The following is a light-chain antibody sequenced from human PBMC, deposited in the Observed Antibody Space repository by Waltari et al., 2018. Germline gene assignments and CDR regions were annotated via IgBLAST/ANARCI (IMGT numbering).Light chain of an antibody. V-gene: IGKV1-9*01. J-gene: IGKJ2*01. CDR2: EAS. CDR1: QGIDNY. CDR3: QQYYSIPYT. Sequence: IQLTQSPSSLSASVGDRVTITCRASQGIDNYLGWYQQKPGKAPKLLIYEASTLQSGVPSRFSGSGSGTDFTLTISSLQAEDVAVYYCQQYYSIPYTFGQGTKLEIK.